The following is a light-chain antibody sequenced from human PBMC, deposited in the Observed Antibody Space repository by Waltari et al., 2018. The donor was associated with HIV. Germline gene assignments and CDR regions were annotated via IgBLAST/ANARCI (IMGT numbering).Light chain of an antibody. CDR1: QSVSSN. Sequence: EIVLTQSPATLSVFPGERATLSCSASQSVSSNLAWYQQKPGQAPRLLIYGASTRATGIPARFSGSGSGTEFTLTISSLQSEDFAVYYCQQYNNWPPLFTFGPGTKVDIK. J-gene: IGKJ3*01. CDR2: GAS. V-gene: IGKV3-15*01. CDR3: QQYNNWPPLFT.